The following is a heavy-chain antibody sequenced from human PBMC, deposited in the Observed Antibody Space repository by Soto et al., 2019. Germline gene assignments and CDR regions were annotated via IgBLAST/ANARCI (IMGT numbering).Heavy chain of an antibody. V-gene: IGHV2-5*02. J-gene: IGHJ6*02. CDR1: GFSVSTGGVG. Sequence: QITLKESGPTLVKPTQTLTLTCTFSGFSVSTGGVGVAWIRQPPGKALEWLALIYWDDDKRYSPFLQSRVTSTKDTSKNQVVLTMTHMDPVDTATYYCAHKGGRGAGMDVWGQGTTVTVSS. CDR3: AHKGGRGAGMDV. D-gene: IGHD2-15*01. CDR2: IYWDDDK.